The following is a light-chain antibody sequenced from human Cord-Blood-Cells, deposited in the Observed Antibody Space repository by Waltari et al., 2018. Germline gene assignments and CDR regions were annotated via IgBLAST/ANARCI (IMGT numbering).Light chain of an antibody. J-gene: IGKJ4*01. CDR1: QSVSSSY. V-gene: IGKV3-20*01. CDR3: QQYGSSLLT. CDR2: GAS. Sequence: EIVLTQSPGPLSLSPGERATLSCRASQSVSSSYLAWYQQKPGQAPRLLIYGASSRATGIPDRFSGSGSGTDITLTISRLEPEDFAVYYCQQYGSSLLTFGGGTKVEIK.